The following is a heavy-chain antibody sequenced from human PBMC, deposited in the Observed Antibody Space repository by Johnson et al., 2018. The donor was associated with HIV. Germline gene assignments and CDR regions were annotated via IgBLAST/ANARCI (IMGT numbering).Heavy chain of an antibody. CDR3: ATSGLTRGSSSSHAFDI. CDR2: ISYDGSNK. CDR1: GFTFSSYA. V-gene: IGHV3-30-3*01. Sequence: QVQLVESGGGVVQPGRSLRLSCAASGFTFSSYAMHCVRQAPGKGLEWVAVISYDGSNKYYADSVKGRFTISRDNSKNTLYLQMNSLRAEDTAVYYCATSGLTRGSSSSHAFDIWGQGTMVTVSS. J-gene: IGHJ3*02. D-gene: IGHD6-6*01.